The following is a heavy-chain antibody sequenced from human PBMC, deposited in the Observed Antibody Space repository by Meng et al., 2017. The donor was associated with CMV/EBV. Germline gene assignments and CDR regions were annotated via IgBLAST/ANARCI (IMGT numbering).Heavy chain of an antibody. Sequence: GESLKISCAASGFTFSSYGMHWVRQAPGKGLEWVAFIRYDGSNKYYADSVKGRFTISRDNSKNTLYLQMNSLRAEDTAVYYCAREEGDCWGQGTLVTVSS. CDR1: GFTFSSYG. J-gene: IGHJ4*02. V-gene: IGHV3-30*02. CDR3: AREEGDC. CDR2: IRYDGSNK.